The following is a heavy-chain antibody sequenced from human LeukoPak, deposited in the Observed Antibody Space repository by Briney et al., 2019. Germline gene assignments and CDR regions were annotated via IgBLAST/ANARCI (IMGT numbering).Heavy chain of an antibody. J-gene: IGHJ6*02. CDR1: GFTFSTYW. CDR3: AKDRQLITMIVVVGYGMDV. D-gene: IGHD3-22*01. V-gene: IGHV3-30*18. Sequence: GGSLRLSCAASGFTFSTYWMSWVRQAPGKGLEWVAVISYDGSNKYYADSVKGRFTISRDNSKNALYLQMNSLRAEDTAVYYCAKDRQLITMIVVVGYGMDVWGQGTTVTVSS. CDR2: ISYDGSNK.